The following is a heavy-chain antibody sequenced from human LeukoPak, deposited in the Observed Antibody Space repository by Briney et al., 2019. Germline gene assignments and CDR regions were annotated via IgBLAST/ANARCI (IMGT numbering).Heavy chain of an antibody. V-gene: IGHV4-34*01. CDR1: GGSFSGYY. D-gene: IGHD6-13*01. CDR2: INHSGST. J-gene: IGHJ4*02. CDR3: ASVLAAAGKIDY. Sequence: KASETLSLTCAVYGGSFSGYYWIWIRQPPGKGLEWIGEINHSGSTNYNPSLKSRVTISVDTSKNQFSLKLSSVTAADTAVYYCASVLAAAGKIDYWGQGTLVTVSS.